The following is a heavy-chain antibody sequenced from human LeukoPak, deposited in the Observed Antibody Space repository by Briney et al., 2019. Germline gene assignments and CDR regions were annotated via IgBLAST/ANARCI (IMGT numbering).Heavy chain of an antibody. V-gene: IGHV4-31*03. D-gene: IGHD3-3*01. CDR1: GGSISSGGYY. J-gene: IGHJ6*02. Sequence: SETLSLTCTVSGGSISSGGYYWSWIRQHPGKGLEWIGYIYYSGSTYYNPSLKSRVTISVDTSKNQFSLKLSSVTAADTAVYYCARDILRFLEWDYYGMDVWGQGTTVTVPS. CDR3: ARDILRFLEWDYYGMDV. CDR2: IYYSGST.